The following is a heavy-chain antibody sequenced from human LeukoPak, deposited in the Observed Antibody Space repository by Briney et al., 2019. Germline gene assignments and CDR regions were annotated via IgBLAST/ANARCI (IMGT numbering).Heavy chain of an antibody. CDR2: IYHSGST. D-gene: IGHD6-19*01. J-gene: IGHJ4*02. Sequence: PSETLSLICAVSGYSISSGYYWGWVRQPPGKGLEWIGSIYHSGSTYYNPSLKSRVTISVDTSKNQFSLKLSSVTAADTAVYYCARELPGYSSGWFDYWGQGTLVTVSS. V-gene: IGHV4-38-2*02. CDR3: ARELPGYSSGWFDY. CDR1: GYSISSGYY.